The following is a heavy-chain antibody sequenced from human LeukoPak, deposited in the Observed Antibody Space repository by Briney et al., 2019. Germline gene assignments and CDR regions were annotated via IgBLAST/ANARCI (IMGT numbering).Heavy chain of an antibody. CDR1: GSTFSSYA. J-gene: IGHJ4*02. V-gene: IGHV3-23*01. CDR3: AKGRGYCTGGSCYSDY. CDR2: ISGSGGST. Sequence: PGGSLRLSCAASGSTFSSYAMSWVRQAPGKGLEWVSAISGSGGSTYYADSVKGRFTISRDNSKNTLYLQMNSLRAEDTAVYYCAKGRGYCTGGSCYSDYWGQGTLVTVSS. D-gene: IGHD2-15*01.